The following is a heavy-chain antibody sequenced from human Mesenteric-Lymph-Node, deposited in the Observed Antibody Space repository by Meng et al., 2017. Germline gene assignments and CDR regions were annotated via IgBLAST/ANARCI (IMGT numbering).Heavy chain of an antibody. J-gene: IGHJ3*02. D-gene: IGHD3-10*01. V-gene: IGHV3-53*04. CDR1: GFTLNNYW. CDR3: ARDLYSGLLWFGELGAFDI. Sequence: GESLKISCVASGFTLNNYWMTWVRQAPGKGLEWVSVIYSGGSTYYADSVKGRFTISRHNSKNTLYLQMNSLRAEDTAVYYCARDLYSGLLWFGELGAFDIWGQGTMVTVSS. CDR2: IYSGGST.